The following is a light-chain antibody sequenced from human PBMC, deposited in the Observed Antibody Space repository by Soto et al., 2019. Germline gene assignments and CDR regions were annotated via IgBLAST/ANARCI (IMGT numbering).Light chain of an antibody. CDR1: QSISRY. CDR2: AAS. J-gene: IGKJ3*01. V-gene: IGKV1-39*01. CDR3: QQSYNMPFT. Sequence: DIQMTQSPASLSASVGDRVTITCRASQSISRYLNWYQHKVGKAPKLLIYAASSLQSGVPSRFSGSGSGTDFTLTISSLQPEDFATYYCQQSYNMPFTFGPGTKVDIK.